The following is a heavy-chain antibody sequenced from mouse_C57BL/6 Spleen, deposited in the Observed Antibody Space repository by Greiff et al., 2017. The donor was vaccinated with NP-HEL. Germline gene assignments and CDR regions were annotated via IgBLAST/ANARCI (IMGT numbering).Heavy chain of an antibody. D-gene: IGHD1-1*01. CDR1: GFSLSTSGMG. V-gene: IGHV8-12*01. CDR2: IYWDDDK. Sequence: QVTLKESGPGILQSSQTLSLTCSFSGFSLSTSGMGVSWIRQPSGKGLEWLAHIYWDDDKRYNPSLKSRLTISKDTSRNQVFLKITSVDTADTATYYCARSTTVVAKGPAWFAYWGQGTLVTVSA. J-gene: IGHJ3*01. CDR3: ARSTTVVAKGPAWFAY.